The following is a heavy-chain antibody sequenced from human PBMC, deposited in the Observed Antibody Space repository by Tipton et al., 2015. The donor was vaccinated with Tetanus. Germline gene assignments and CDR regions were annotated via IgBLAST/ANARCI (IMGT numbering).Heavy chain of an antibody. CDR2: INHSGST. Sequence: TLSLTCAVYGGSFSGYYWSWIRQPPGKGLEWIGEINHSGSTNYNPSLKSRVTISVDTSKNRFSLKLSSVTAADTAVYYCARVYCGGGSCYDGWGDWGQGTLVTVSS. V-gene: IGHV4-34*01. CDR3: ARVYCGGGSCYDGWGD. D-gene: IGHD2-15*01. CDR1: GGSFSGYY. J-gene: IGHJ4*02.